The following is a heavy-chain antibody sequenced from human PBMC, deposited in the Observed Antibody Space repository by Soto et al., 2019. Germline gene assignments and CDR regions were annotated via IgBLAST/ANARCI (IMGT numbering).Heavy chain of an antibody. V-gene: IGHV1-18*01. D-gene: IGHD3-3*01. CDR1: GYTFTSYG. J-gene: IGHJ4*02. Sequence: ASVKVSCKASGYTFTSYGISWVRQAPGQGLEWMGWISAYNGNTNYAQKFQGRVTMTTDTSTSTAYMELRSLRSDDTAVYYCARGVLRFLEWLPDYFDYWGQGTLVTVSS. CDR3: ARGVLRFLEWLPDYFDY. CDR2: ISAYNGNT.